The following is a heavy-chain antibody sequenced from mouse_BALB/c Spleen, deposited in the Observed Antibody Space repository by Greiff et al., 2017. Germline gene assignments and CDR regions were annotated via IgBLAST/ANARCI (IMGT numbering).Heavy chain of an antibody. CDR1: GFTFSDYY. V-gene: IGHV5-4*02. CDR2: ISDGGSYT. Sequence: EVQRVESGGGLVKPGGSLKLSCAASGFTFSDYYMYWVRQTPEKRLEWVATISDGGSYTKYPDSVKGRFTISRDNAKNNLYLQMSSLKSEDTAMYYCARVDGYWGQGTLVTVSA. CDR3: ARVDGY. J-gene: IGHJ3*01.